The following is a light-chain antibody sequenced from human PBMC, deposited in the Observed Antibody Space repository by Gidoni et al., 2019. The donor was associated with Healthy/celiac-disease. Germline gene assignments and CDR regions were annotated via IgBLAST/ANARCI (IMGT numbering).Light chain of an antibody. CDR3: QQSYT. Sequence: DTQMTQSPSSLSASVGDRVTITCRASQSISSYLNWYQQKPGKAPKLLIYAASSLQSGVPSRFSGSGSGTEFTLTISSLQPEDFATYYCQQSYTFGQGTKLEIK. CDR2: AAS. V-gene: IGKV1-39*01. CDR1: QSISSY. J-gene: IGKJ2*01.